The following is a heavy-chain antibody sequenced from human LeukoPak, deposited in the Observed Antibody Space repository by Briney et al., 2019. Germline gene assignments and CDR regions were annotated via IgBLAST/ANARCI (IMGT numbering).Heavy chain of an antibody. CDR2: ISAYKGNT. J-gene: IGHJ6*02. V-gene: IGHV1-18*01. Sequence: GASVKVSCKASGYTFTSYGITWVRRAPGQGLEWMGWISAYKGNTNYAQKLQGRVTMTTDTSTSTAYMELRSLRSDDTAVYYCARDPGYSSSWEYYYYYGMDVWGQGTTITVSS. CDR3: ARDPGYSSSWEYYYYYGMDV. D-gene: IGHD6-13*01. CDR1: GYTFTSYG.